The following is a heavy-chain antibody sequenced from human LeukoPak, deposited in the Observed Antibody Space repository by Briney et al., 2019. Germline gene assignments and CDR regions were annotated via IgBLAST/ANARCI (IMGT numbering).Heavy chain of an antibody. CDR3: ARAYDSSESPSGGHGPDAFDI. J-gene: IGHJ3*02. D-gene: IGHD3-22*01. V-gene: IGHV4-4*07. CDR1: GGSISSYSISSYY. Sequence: SETLSLTCTISGGSISSYSISSYYWSWIRQPAGKGLEWIGRIYTSGYTNYSPSLNSRVTMSVDTSKNQFSLRLSSVTAADTAVYYCARAYDSSESPSGGHGPDAFDIWGQGTMVTVSS. CDR2: IYTSGYT.